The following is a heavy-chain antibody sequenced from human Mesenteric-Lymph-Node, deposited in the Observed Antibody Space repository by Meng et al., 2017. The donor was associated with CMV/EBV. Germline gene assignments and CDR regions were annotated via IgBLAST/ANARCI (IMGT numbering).Heavy chain of an antibody. CDR2: ISSGSTYT. CDR3: ARDSGSETWPSDC. Sequence: GGSLRLSCAASGFTFGDYSLNWVRQAPGKGLEWVSYISSGSTYTYYADSVKGRFTISRDNAKNSLYLQMNSLRVEDTAVYYCARDSGSETWPSDCWGQGTLVTVSS. D-gene: IGHD1-26*01. CDR1: GFTFGDYS. J-gene: IGHJ4*02. V-gene: IGHV3-21*01.